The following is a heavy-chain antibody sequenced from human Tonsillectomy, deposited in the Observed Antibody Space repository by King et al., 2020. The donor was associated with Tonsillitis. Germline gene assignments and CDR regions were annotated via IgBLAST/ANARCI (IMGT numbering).Heavy chain of an antibody. V-gene: IGHV3-30*18. CDR1: GFTFSSYG. CDR3: AKDLGDCSGGSCSMYNWFDP. J-gene: IGHJ5*02. D-gene: IGHD2-15*01. CDR2: ISYDGSNK. Sequence: QLVQSGGGVVQPGRSLRLSCAASGFTFSSYGMHWVRQAPGKGLEWVAVISYDGSNKYYADSVKGRFTISRDNSTITLYLQMNSLRAEDTAVYYCAKDLGDCSGGSCSMYNWFDPWGQGTLVTVSS.